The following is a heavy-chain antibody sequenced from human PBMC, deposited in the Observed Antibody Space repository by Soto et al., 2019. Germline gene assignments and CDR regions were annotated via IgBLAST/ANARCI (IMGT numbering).Heavy chain of an antibody. J-gene: IGHJ4*02. D-gene: IGHD1-1*01. Sequence: QVQLVESGGGVVQPGRSLRLSCAASGFTFSSYGMHWVRQAPGKGLEWVAVISYDGSNKYYAASVKGRFTISRDNSKNTLYLQMNSLRAEDTAVYYCAKSVYNWNDGFFDYWGQGTLVTVSS. CDR2: ISYDGSNK. V-gene: IGHV3-30*18. CDR1: GFTFSSYG. CDR3: AKSVYNWNDGFFDY.